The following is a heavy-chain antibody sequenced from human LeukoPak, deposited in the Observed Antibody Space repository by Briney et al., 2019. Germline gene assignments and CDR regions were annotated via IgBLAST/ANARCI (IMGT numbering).Heavy chain of an antibody. D-gene: IGHD3-10*01. Sequence: GGSLRLSCTASGFTFGDYAMSWVRQAPGKGLEWVGFIRSKAYGGTTEYAASVKGRFTISRDDSKSIAYLQMNSLKTEDTAVYYCTRGGVWFTPRGYMDVWGKGTTVTVSS. CDR1: GFTFGDYA. CDR2: IRSKAYGGTT. CDR3: TRGGVWFTPRGYMDV. J-gene: IGHJ6*03. V-gene: IGHV3-49*04.